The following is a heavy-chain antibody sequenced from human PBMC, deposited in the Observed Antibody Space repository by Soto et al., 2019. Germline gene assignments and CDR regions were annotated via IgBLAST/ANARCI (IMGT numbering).Heavy chain of an antibody. J-gene: IGHJ3*02. D-gene: IGHD6-13*01. CDR2: INHSGST. CDR1: GGSFSGYY. V-gene: IGHV4-34*01. Sequence: SETLSLTCAVYGGSFSGYYWSWIRQPPGKGLEWIGEINHSGSTNYNPSLKSRVTISVDTSKNQFSLKLSSVTAADTAVYYCARARRGIAAAGTTHQAFDIWGQGTMVTVSS. CDR3: ARARRGIAAAGTTHQAFDI.